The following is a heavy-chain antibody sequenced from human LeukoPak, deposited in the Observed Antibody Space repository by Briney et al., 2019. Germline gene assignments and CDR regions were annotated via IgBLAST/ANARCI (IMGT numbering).Heavy chain of an antibody. CDR1: GYCFTSYW. Sequence: GESLKISCKGSGYCFTSYWIGWVRRMPGKGLEWMGIIYPGDSDTRYSPSFQGQVTISADKSISTAYLQWSSLKASDTAMYYCARGVGVDTANVDYWGQGTLVTVSS. CDR3: ARGVGVDTANVDY. J-gene: IGHJ4*02. V-gene: IGHV5-51*01. D-gene: IGHD5-18*01. CDR2: IYPGDSDT.